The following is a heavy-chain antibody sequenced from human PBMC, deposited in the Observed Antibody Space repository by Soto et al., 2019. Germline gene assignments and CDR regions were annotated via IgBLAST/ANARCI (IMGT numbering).Heavy chain of an antibody. CDR1: VAPSEVI. Sequence: PSETCPSPAQSLVAPSEVIIGAGSGRPQGRDWSGLGIFYSGSTYYNPSLKSRVTISVDTSKNQFSLRLISVTAADTALYYCARRYGWLYFDYWGQGSLVLVSS. D-gene: IGHD6-19*01. CDR3: ARRYGWLYFDY. V-gene: IGHV4-59*04. CDR2: FYSGST. J-gene: IGHJ4*02.